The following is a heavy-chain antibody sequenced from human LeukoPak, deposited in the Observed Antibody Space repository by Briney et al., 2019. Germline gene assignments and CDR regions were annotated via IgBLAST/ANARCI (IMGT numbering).Heavy chain of an antibody. CDR2: IYYSGST. J-gene: IGHJ4*02. Sequence: SETLSLTCTVSGVSISSYYWSWIRQPPGKGLEWIGYIYYSGSTNYNPSLKSRVTISVDTSKNQFSLKLSSVTAADTAVYYCARMEAAADYCFDYWGQGTLVTVSS. CDR3: ARMEAAADYCFDY. V-gene: IGHV4-59*01. D-gene: IGHD6-13*01. CDR1: GVSISSYY.